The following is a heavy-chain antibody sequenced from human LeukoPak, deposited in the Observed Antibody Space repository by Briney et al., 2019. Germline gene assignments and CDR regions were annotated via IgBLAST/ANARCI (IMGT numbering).Heavy chain of an antibody. CDR2: ISSSGSTI. CDR3: ARDPAPQRH. Sequence: PGGSLRLSCAASGFTFSSYEMNWVRQAPGKGLEWVSYISSSGSTIYYADSVKGRFTISRDNAKNTLYLQMNSLRAEDTAVYYCARDPAPQRHWGQGTLVTVSS. J-gene: IGHJ4*02. V-gene: IGHV3-48*03. CDR1: GFTFSSYE. D-gene: IGHD6-25*01.